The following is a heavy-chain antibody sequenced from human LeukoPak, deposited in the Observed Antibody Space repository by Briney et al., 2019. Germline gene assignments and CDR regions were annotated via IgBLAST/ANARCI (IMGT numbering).Heavy chain of an antibody. CDR2: IYSGGST. D-gene: IGHD1-26*01. J-gene: IGHJ4*02. CDR1: GFTVSSNY. CDR3: ASDIYLGSYLTFDC. Sequence: GGSLRLSCAASGFTVSSNYMSWVRQAPGKGLEWVSVIYSGGSTYSPDSVKGGFTISRDNSKNTLYLQMNSQRAEDTAVYYCASDIYLGSYLTFDCWGQGTLVTVSS. V-gene: IGHV3-53*01.